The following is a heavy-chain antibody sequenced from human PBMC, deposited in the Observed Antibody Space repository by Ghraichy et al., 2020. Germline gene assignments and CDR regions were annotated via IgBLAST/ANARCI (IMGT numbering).Heavy chain of an antibody. CDR2: ISYDGSNK. V-gene: IGHV3-30*04. D-gene: IGHD4-17*01. CDR1: GFTFSSYA. Sequence: GGSLRLSCAASGFTFSSYAMHWVRQAPGKGLEWVAVISYDGSNKYYADSVKGRFTISRDNSKNTLYLQMNSLRAEDTAVYYCARGTKTVTSYYYYGMDVWGQGTTVTVSS. J-gene: IGHJ6*02. CDR3: ARGTKTVTSYYYYGMDV.